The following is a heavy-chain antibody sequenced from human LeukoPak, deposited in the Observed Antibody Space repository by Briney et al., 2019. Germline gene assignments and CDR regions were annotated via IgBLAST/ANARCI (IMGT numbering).Heavy chain of an antibody. V-gene: IGHV3-74*01. CDR2: INSDGNST. J-gene: IGHJ4*02. CDR3: ARGPSGYHNT. D-gene: IGHD5-12*01. Sequence: PGGSLRLSCAASGFTFSRYWMHWVRQAPGKGLVWVSRINSDGNSTSYADSVKGRFTISRDNAKNSLYLQMNSLRAEDTAVYYCARGPSGYHNTGGQGTLVTVSS. CDR1: GFTFSRYW.